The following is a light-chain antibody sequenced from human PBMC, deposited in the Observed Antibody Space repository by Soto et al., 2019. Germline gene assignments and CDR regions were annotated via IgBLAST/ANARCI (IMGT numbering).Light chain of an antibody. Sequence: DIQMTQSPSSLSASVVGRVTITCRSSQGISNYLAWYQQKPGKVPKLLIYAASTLQSGVPSRFSGSGSGTEFTLTISSLQPDDFATYYCQQYNSFSPWMFGQGTKVDIK. CDR1: QGISNY. CDR3: QQYNSFSPWM. J-gene: IGKJ1*01. V-gene: IGKV1-27*01. CDR2: AAS.